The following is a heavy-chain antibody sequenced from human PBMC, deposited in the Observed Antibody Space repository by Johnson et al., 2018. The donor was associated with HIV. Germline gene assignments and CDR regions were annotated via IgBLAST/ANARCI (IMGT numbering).Heavy chain of an antibody. CDR3: ARERDYYDSFWLDHDAFDI. J-gene: IGHJ3*02. Sequence: VESGGGVVQPGRSLRLSCAASGFTFSSYAMHWVRQAPGKGLEWVAVISYDGSNKYYADSVKGRFTISRDNSKNTLYLQMNSLRAEDTAVYYSARERDYYDSFWLDHDAFDIWGQGTMVTVSS. CDR1: GFTFSSYA. CDR2: ISYDGSNK. V-gene: IGHV3-30*04. D-gene: IGHD3-22*01.